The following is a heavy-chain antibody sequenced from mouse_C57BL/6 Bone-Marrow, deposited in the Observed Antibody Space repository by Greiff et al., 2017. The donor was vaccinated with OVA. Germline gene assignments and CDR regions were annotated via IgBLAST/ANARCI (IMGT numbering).Heavy chain of an antibody. V-gene: IGHV5-12*01. Sequence: EVKLMESGGGLVQPGGSLKLSCAASGFTFSDYYMYWVRQTPEKRLEWVAYISNGGGSTYYPDTVKGRFTISRDNAKNTLYLQMSRPKSEDTAMYYCARHGRWAMDYWGQGTSVTVSS. J-gene: IGHJ4*01. CDR3: ARHGRWAMDY. CDR1: GFTFSDYY. D-gene: IGHD2-3*01. CDR2: ISNGGGST.